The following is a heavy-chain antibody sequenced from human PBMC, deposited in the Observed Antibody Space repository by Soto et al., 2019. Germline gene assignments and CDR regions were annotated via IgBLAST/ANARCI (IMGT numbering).Heavy chain of an antibody. D-gene: IGHD6-19*01. J-gene: IGHJ6*03. CDR1: GYTFTSYS. V-gene: IGHV1-3*01. Sequence: GAPVKVSCKASGYTFTSYSMQWGRPAPGQKPEWMGWINAGNGNTKYSQKFQGRVTITRDTSASTAYMELSSLRSEDTAVYYCARGGPGEQWLVNYYYMDVWGKGTTVTVSS. CDR3: ARGGPGEQWLVNYYYMDV. CDR2: INAGNGNT.